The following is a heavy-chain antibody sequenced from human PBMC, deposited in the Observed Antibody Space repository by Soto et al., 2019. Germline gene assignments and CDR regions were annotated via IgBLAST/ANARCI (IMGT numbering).Heavy chain of an antibody. CDR1: GGTFSSYT. Sequence: ASVKVSCKASGGTFSSYTISWVRQAPGQGLEWMGRIIPILGIANYAQKFQGRVTITADKSTSTAYMELTSLRSEDTAVYYCAADLAPTDPYNWFEPWGQGTLVTVSS. CDR2: IIPILGIA. D-gene: IGHD1-1*01. V-gene: IGHV1-69*02. J-gene: IGHJ5*02. CDR3: AADLAPTDPYNWFEP.